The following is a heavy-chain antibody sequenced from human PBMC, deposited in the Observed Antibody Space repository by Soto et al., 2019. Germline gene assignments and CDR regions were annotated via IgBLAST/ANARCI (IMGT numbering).Heavy chain of an antibody. CDR3: AKDLKAARLGGYFDY. D-gene: IGHD6-6*01. CDR1: GFTFSSYA. V-gene: IGHV3-23*01. J-gene: IGHJ4*02. Sequence: GGSLRLSCAASGFTFSSYAMSWVRQAPGKGLEWVSAISGSGGSTYYADSVKGRFTISRDNSKDTLYLQMNSLRAEDTAVYYCAKDLKAARLGGYFDYWGQGTLVTVSS. CDR2: ISGSGGST.